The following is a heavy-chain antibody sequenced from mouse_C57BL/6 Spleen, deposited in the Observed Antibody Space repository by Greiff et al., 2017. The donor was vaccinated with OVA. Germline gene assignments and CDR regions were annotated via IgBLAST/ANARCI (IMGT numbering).Heavy chain of an antibody. Sequence: VQLQQPGAELVKPGASVKLSCKASGYTFTSYWMQWVKQRPGQGLEWIGEIDPSDSYTNYNQKFKGKATLTVDTSSSTAYMQLSSLTSEDSAVYYCARSEYDYWGQGTTLTVSS. CDR2: IDPSDSYT. CDR1: GYTFTSYW. J-gene: IGHJ2*01. CDR3: ARSEYDY. V-gene: IGHV1-50*01. D-gene: IGHD5-1*01.